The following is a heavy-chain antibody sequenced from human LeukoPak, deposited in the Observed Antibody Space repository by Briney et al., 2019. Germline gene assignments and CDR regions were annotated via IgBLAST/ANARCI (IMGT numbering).Heavy chain of an antibody. V-gene: IGHV1-2*02. Sequence: ASVKVSCKASGYTFTGYYIHWARQAPGQGLEWMGWINTSSGCTNYAQNFQGRVTMTRDTSISTAYMELSKLRSDDTAVYYCAAYCSGGSCYSYTMHAFDIWGQGTMVTVSS. CDR1: GYTFTGYY. D-gene: IGHD2-15*01. J-gene: IGHJ3*02. CDR3: AAYCSGGSCYSYTMHAFDI. CDR2: INTSSGCT.